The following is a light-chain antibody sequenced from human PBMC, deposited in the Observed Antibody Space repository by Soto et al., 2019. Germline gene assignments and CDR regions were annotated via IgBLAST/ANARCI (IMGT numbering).Light chain of an antibody. CDR1: QTISSW. V-gene: IGKV1-5*03. J-gene: IGKJ1*01. CDR2: KAS. Sequence: DIQMTESPSTLSGSVGDRFTITCRSSQTISSWFAWYQQKPGKAPKLLIYKASTLKSGVPSRFSGSGSGTEFTLTISSLQPDDFATYSCQHYNSYSEAFGQGTKVDIK. CDR3: QHYNSYSEA.